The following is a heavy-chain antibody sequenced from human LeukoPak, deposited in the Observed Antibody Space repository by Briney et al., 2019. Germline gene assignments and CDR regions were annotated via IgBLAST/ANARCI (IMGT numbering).Heavy chain of an antibody. D-gene: IGHD3-22*01. CDR1: GDSFSSNNY. Sequence: SETLSLTCAVSGDSFSSNNYWTWVRQPPGKGLEWIGEIYRSGATNYNPSLKSRVTVSLDKSKNQFSLRLSSVTAADTAIYYCARNAGYSDLNYWGKGVLVTLSS. CDR2: IYRSGAT. CDR3: ARNAGYSDLNY. J-gene: IGHJ4*02. V-gene: IGHV4-4*02.